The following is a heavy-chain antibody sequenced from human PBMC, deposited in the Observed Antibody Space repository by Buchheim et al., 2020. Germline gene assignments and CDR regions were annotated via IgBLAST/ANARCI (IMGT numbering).Heavy chain of an antibody. CDR3: AKDFGGDYDCCSGYCYFDY. D-gene: IGHD3-3*01. CDR2: ISYDGSNK. Sequence: QVQLVESGGGVVQPGRSLRLSCAASGFTFSSYGMHWVRQAPGKGLEWVAVISYDGSNKYYADSVKGRFTISRDNSKNTLYLQMNSLRAEDTAVYYCAKDFGGDYDCCSGYCYFDYWGQGTL. CDR1: GFTFSSYG. J-gene: IGHJ4*02. V-gene: IGHV3-30*18.